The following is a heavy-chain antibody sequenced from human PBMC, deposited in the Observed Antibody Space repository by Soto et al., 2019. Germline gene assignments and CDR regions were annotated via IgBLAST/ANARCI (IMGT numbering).Heavy chain of an antibody. Sequence: QVQLVQSGSEVKKPGSSVKVSCKASGGTFSSYSINWVRQAPGQGLEWMGEIIPIFGTANYAQKFQGRVTITADEATSTAYMELSSLRSEDTAVYYCARDGGRHSGGIDYWGQGTLVTVSS. D-gene: IGHD1-26*01. CDR1: GGTFSSYS. J-gene: IGHJ4*02. CDR2: IIPIFGTA. V-gene: IGHV1-69*01. CDR3: ARDGGRHSGGIDY.